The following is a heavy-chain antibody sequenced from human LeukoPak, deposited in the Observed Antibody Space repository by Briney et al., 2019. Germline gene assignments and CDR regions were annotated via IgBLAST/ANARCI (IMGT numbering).Heavy chain of an antibody. J-gene: IGHJ4*02. V-gene: IGHV3-30-3*01. D-gene: IGHD4-23*01. CDR1: GFTFSSYA. Sequence: PGGSLRLSCAASGFTFSSYAMHWVRQAPGKGLEWVAVISYDGSNKYYADSVKGRFTISRDNSKNTLYLQMNSLRAEDTAVYYCARASWGGNHSPPCGYWGQGTLVTVSS. CDR2: ISYDGSNK. CDR3: ARASWGGNHSPPCGY.